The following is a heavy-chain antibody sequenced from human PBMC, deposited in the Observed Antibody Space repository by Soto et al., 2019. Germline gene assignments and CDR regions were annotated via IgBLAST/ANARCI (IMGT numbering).Heavy chain of an antibody. Sequence: QVQLQESGPGLVKPSGTLSLTCAVSGGSISSSNWWSWVRQPPGKGLEWIGEIYHSGTTNYNPSLKRRVTISVDKSKNQFSLKLSSVTAAATAVYYCARGTMLRAVGFDIWGQGTLVTVSS. D-gene: IGHD3-10*01. CDR1: GGSISSSNW. CDR2: IYHSGTT. V-gene: IGHV4-4*02. J-gene: IGHJ3*02. CDR3: ARGTMLRAVGFDI.